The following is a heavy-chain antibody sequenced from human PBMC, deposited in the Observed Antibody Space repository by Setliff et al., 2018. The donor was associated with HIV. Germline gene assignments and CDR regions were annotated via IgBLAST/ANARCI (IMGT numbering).Heavy chain of an antibody. CDR3: ARGGATNLIDY. J-gene: IGHJ4*02. D-gene: IGHD1-26*01. CDR2: INIRSGNT. Sequence: ASVKVSCKASGYSFTTSGVSWVRQAPGQGLEWMGWINIRSGNTNYAQKLQGRVTMTTDTSTSTAYMELRSLRSDDTAVYYCARGGATNLIDYWGQGTQVTVSS. CDR1: GYSFTTSG. V-gene: IGHV1-18*01.